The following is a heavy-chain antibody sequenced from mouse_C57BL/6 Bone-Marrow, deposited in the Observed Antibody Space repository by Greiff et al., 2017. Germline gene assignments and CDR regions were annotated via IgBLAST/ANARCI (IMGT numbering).Heavy chain of an antibody. CDR2: INPSSGYT. D-gene: IGHD2-14*01. CDR3: APGGGTLDY. V-gene: IGHV1-4*01. Sequence: VQGVESGAELARPGASVKMSCKASGYTFTSYTMHWVKQRPGQGLEWIGYINPSSGYTKYNQKFKDKATLTADKSSSTADMQLSSLTSEDSAVYYCAPGGGTLDYWGQGTTLTVSS. CDR1: GYTFTSYT. J-gene: IGHJ2*01.